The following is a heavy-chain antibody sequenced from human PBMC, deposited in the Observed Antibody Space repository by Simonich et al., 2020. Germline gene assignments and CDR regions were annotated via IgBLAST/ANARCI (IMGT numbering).Heavy chain of an antibody. Sequence: QLQLQESGPGLVKPSETLSLTCTVSGGSISSSSYYWGWIRQPPGKGLEWIGSIYYSGSTYSNPSIKGRVTISVDTSKNQFSLKLSSVTDADTAVYYCARHAGFAFDIWGQGTMVTVSS. V-gene: IGHV4-39*01. CDR1: GGSISSSSYY. CDR3: ARHAGFAFDI. CDR2: IYYSGST. J-gene: IGHJ3*02. D-gene: IGHD6-13*01.